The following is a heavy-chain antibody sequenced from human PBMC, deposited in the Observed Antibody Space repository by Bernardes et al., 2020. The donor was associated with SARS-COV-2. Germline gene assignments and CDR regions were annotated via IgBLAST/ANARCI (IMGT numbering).Heavy chain of an antibody. J-gene: IGHJ4*02. Sequence: GGSLRLSCAASGFTFSSYAMSWVRQAPGKGLEWVSAISCSGGSTYYADSVKGRFTISRDNSKNTLYLQMNSLRAEDTAVYYCAKAEGSSSWSYYFDYWGQGTLVTVSS. V-gene: IGHV3-23*01. D-gene: IGHD6-13*01. CDR2: ISCSGGST. CDR1: GFTFSSYA. CDR3: AKAEGSSSWSYYFDY.